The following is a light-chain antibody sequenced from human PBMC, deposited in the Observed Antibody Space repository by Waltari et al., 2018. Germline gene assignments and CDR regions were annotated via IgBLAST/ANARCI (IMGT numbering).Light chain of an antibody. CDR3: QQYDNLPYT. J-gene: IGKJ2*01. Sequence: DIQMTQSPSSLSASVGDRVTITCQARQDISNYLNWYQQKPGKAPKLLIYDASNLETGVPSRFSGSGSGTDFTFTISSLQPEDIATYYCQQYDNLPYTFGQGTNLEIK. CDR2: DAS. CDR1: QDISNY. V-gene: IGKV1-33*01.